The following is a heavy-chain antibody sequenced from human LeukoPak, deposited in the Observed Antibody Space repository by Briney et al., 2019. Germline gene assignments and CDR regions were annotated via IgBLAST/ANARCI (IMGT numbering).Heavy chain of an antibody. CDR1: GFTFSSYA. CDR2: ISGSGGST. CDR3: ATLGRDSSSWYPLYYYYYYYMDV. J-gene: IGHJ6*03. Sequence: GGSLRLSCAASGFTFSSYAMSWVRQAPGKGLEWVSAISGSGGSTYYADSVKGRFTISRDNSKNTLYLQMNSLRAEDTAVYYCATLGRDSSSWYPLYYYYYYYMDVWGKGTTVTVSS. D-gene: IGHD6-13*01. V-gene: IGHV3-23*01.